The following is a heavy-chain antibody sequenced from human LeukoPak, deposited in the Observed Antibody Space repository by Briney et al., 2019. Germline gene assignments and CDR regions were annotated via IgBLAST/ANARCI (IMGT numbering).Heavy chain of an antibody. Sequence: SVKVSCKASGGTFSSYTISWVRQAPGQAFEWMGRIIPILGIANYAQKFQGRLTITADESTSTAYMELSSLRSEDTAVYYCAREPIVPTPREEDYYYYGMDVWGKGTTVTVSS. J-gene: IGHJ6*04. CDR1: GGTFSSYT. CDR2: IIPILGIA. CDR3: AREPIVPTPREEDYYYYGMDV. D-gene: IGHD2/OR15-2a*01. V-gene: IGHV1-69*04.